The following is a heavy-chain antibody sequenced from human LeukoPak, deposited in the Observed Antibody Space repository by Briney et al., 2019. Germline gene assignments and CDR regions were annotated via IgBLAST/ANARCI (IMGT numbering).Heavy chain of an antibody. Sequence: GGSLRLSCAASGFTLSSYWMTWVRQAPGKGLEWVANIKQDGSEKYYVDSVKGRFTISRDNAKNSLYLQMNSLRAEDTAVYYCARRTWFGEYSNDYWGQGTLVTVSS. V-gene: IGHV3-7*03. CDR3: ARRTWFGEYSNDY. J-gene: IGHJ4*02. CDR2: IKQDGSEK. CDR1: GFTLSSYW. D-gene: IGHD3-10*01.